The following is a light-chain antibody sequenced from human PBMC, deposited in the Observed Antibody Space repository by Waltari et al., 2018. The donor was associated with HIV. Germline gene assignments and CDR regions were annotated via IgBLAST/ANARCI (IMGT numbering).Light chain of an antibody. Sequence: QSVLTQPPSASGTPGQRVTISCSGSRSNIGSNTVTWYQQHPGTAPKLLIHSNNQRPSGVPDRFSGSKSGTSASLAISGLQSEDEADYYCAAWDDSLNGVVFGGGTKLTVL. J-gene: IGLJ2*01. CDR3: AAWDDSLNGVV. V-gene: IGLV1-44*01. CDR2: SNN. CDR1: RSNIGSNT.